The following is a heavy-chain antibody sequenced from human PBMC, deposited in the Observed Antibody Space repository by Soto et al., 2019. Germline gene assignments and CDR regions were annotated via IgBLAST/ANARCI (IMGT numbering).Heavy chain of an antibody. Sequence: PXAXLKISGMRSGYXSTRYLISWVRQMPGKGLEWMGIIYPGDSDTRYSPSFQGHVTISADKSISTAYLKLSSLNASDTAMYYCARQGPTSRKIDYWGQGNVVTGS. CDR2: IYPGDSDT. CDR1: GYXSTRYL. CDR3: ARQGPTSRKIDY. V-gene: IGHV5-51*01. J-gene: IGHJ4*02.